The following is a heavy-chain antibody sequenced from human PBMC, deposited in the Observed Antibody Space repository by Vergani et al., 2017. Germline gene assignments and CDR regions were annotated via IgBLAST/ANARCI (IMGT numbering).Heavy chain of an antibody. V-gene: IGHV3-21*01. CDR3: ARVQGDYEYYYYYYMDV. Sequence: EVQLVESGGGVVRPGGSLRLSCAASGFSFTTYSMNWVRQAPGKGLEWVSSLSSSSRYIYYADSVKGRFTVSRDNAKNSLYLQMNSLRAEDTAVYYCARVQGDYEYYYYYYMDVWGTVTTVTVSS. CDR2: LSSSSRYI. CDR1: GFSFTTYS. D-gene: IGHD4-17*01. J-gene: IGHJ6*03.